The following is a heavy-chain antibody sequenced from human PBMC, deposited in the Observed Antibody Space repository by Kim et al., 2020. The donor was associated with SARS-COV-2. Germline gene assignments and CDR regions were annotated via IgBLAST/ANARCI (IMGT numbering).Heavy chain of an antibody. Sequence: ASVKVSCKASGYTFTDYALHWVRQAPGHSLEWIGWINAGTGNTKYSPTLQGRVTITRDSSATTAYMELSSLKSEDTAIYYCASDRNGPDYWVQGARVTVS. V-gene: IGHV1-3*01. CDR1: GYTFTDYA. J-gene: IGHJ4*02. D-gene: IGHD2-8*01. CDR2: INAGTGNT. CDR3: ASDRNGPDY.